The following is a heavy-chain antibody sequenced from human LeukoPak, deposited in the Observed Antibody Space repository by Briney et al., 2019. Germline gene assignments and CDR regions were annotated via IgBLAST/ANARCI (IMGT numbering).Heavy chain of an antibody. CDR3: ATTVAGVREHAY. J-gene: IGHJ4*02. CDR1: GGSISSYY. D-gene: IGHD6-19*01. V-gene: IGHV4-59*01. Sequence: PSETLSLTCTVSGGSISSYYWSWIRQPPGKGLEWIGYIYYSGSTNYNPSLKSRVTISVDTSKNQFSLKLSSVTAADTAVYYCATTVAGVREHAYWGQGTLVTVSS. CDR2: IYYSGST.